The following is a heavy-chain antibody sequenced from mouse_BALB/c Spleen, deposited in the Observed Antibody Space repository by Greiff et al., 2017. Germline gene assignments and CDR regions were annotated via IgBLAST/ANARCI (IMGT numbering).Heavy chain of an antibody. V-gene: IGHV5-4*02. Sequence: DVKLVESGGGLVKPGGSLKLSCAASGFTFSDYYMYWVRQTPEKRLEWVATISDGGSYTYYPDSVKGRFTISRDNAKNNLYLQMSSLKSEDTAMYYCAREGYYYGSYYYAMDYWGQGTSVTVSS. CDR3: AREGYYYGSYYYAMDY. CDR2: ISDGGSYT. J-gene: IGHJ4*01. CDR1: GFTFSDYY. D-gene: IGHD1-1*01.